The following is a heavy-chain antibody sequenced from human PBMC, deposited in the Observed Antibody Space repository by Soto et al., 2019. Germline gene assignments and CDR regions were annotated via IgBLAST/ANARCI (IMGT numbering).Heavy chain of an antibody. Sequence: PSETLSLTCAVSGGSISSGCYSWSWIRQPPGRRLEWIGYIDSNGGTSYNPSLQSRVTISIDTSTKQFFLKLSSVTAADTAVYYCVRQGFGRLHGLVDVWGQGTTVTVSS. J-gene: IGHJ6*02. V-gene: IGHV4-61*01. CDR1: GGSISSGCYS. CDR3: VRQGFGRLHGLVDV. D-gene: IGHD3-10*01. CDR2: IDSNGGT.